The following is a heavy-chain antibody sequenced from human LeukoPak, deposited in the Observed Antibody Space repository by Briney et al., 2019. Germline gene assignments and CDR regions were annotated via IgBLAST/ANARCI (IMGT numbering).Heavy chain of an antibody. Sequence: GGSLRLSCAASGFTFSSYAMSWVRQAPGKGLEWVSGISGSGGSTYYADSVKGRFTISRDNSKNTLFLQLDSLRAEDTAVYYCAKGRDTSIYYYYYMDVWGKGTTVTVSS. CDR3: AKGRDTSIYYYYYMDV. CDR1: GFTFSSYA. CDR2: ISGSGGST. J-gene: IGHJ6*03. D-gene: IGHD5-18*01. V-gene: IGHV3-23*01.